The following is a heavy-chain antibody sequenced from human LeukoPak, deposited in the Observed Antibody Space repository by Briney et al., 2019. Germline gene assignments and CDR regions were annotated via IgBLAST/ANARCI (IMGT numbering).Heavy chain of an antibody. J-gene: IGHJ4*02. CDR3: ARAQSADS. Sequence: PGGSLRLSCAASGFTFSTYTMNWVRQAPGKGPEWVSSIISVGTSIYYADSVKGRFTISRDNAKSSLYLQLNSLRAEDTAVYYCARAQSADSWGQGTLVTVSS. CDR1: GFTFSTYT. D-gene: IGHD3-3*01. V-gene: IGHV3-21*01. CDR2: IISVGTSI.